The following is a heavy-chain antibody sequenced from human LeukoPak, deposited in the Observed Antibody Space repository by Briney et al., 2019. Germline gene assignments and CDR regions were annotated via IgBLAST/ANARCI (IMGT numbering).Heavy chain of an antibody. CDR1: GFTFSSYA. CDR3: ANQRYSSGWYVAGYFDY. V-gene: IGHV3-23*01. J-gene: IGHJ4*02. Sequence: GGSLRLSCAASGFTFSSYAMSWVRQAPGKGLEWVSAISGSGGSTYYADSVKGRFTISRDNSKNSLYLQMSSLRAEDTAIYYCANQRYSSGWYVAGYFDYWGQGTLVTVSS. D-gene: IGHD6-19*01. CDR2: ISGSGGST.